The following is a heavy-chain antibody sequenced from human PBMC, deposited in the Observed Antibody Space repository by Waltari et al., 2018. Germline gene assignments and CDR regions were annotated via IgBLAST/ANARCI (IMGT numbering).Heavy chain of an antibody. CDR1: GFIFRDYA. CDR2: ISYDGVDK. J-gene: IGHJ4*02. D-gene: IGHD1-1*01. Sequence: QVHLVESGGGVVQPGKSLRLSCVASGFIFRDYAMHWVRQTPGKGRHWVALISYDGVDKWYADSLKGRFTISRDNSKSTLYLQIDSLRSEDTAVYYCARDYNSLVDYWGQGILVIVSS. V-gene: IGHV3-30*01. CDR3: ARDYNSLVDY.